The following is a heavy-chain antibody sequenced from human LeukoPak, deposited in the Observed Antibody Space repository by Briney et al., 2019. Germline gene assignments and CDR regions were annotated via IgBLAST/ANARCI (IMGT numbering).Heavy chain of an antibody. CDR1: GFTFSSYA. J-gene: IGHJ4*02. CDR3: ARDLD. CDR2: IKQDGSEK. V-gene: IGHV3-7*01. Sequence: GGSLRLSCAASGFTFSSYAMSWVRQAPGKGLEWVANIKQDGSEKYYGDSVKGRFTISRDNTKNTLFLYMDSLRDEDTAVYYCARDLDWGQGTLVTVSS.